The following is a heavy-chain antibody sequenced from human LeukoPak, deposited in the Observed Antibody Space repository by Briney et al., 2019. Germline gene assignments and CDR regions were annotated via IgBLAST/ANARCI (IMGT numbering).Heavy chain of an antibody. CDR2: IRYGGSNK. J-gene: IGHJ3*02. Sequence: GGSLRLSCAASGFTFSYYGMHWVRQAPGKGLEWVAFIRYGGSNKYYADSVKGRFTISRDNAKNSLYLQMNSLRAEDTAVYYCARDWRDSSGKFPNDAFDIWGQGTMVTVSS. CDR1: GFTFSYYG. D-gene: IGHD3-22*01. CDR3: ARDWRDSSGKFPNDAFDI. V-gene: IGHV3-30*02.